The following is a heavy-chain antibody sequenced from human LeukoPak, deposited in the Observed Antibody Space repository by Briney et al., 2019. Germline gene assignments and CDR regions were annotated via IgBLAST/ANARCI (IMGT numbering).Heavy chain of an antibody. V-gene: IGHV1-69*04. Sequence: SVKVSCKASGGTFSTYAINWVRQAPGQGLEWMGRIIPILGIVNYAQKFQSRVTITADKSTSTAYMELSSLRSEDTAVHYCAIRLRWDFDYWGQGSLVTVSS. J-gene: IGHJ4*02. CDR2: IIPILGIV. CDR1: GGTFSTYA. D-gene: IGHD4-23*01. CDR3: AIRLRWDFDY.